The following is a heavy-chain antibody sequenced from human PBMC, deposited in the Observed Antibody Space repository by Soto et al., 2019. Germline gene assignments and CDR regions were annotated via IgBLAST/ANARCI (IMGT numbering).Heavy chain of an antibody. CDR1: GYTFTSYY. V-gene: IGHV1-46*03. D-gene: IGHD6-19*01. CDR3: ARVDSSGGENDAFDI. J-gene: IGHJ3*02. CDR2: INPSGGST. Sequence: ASVKVSCKASGYTFTSYYMHWVRQAPGQGLEWMGIINPSGGSTSYAQKFQGRVTMTRDTSTSTVYMELSSLRSEDTAVYYCARVDSSGGENDAFDIWGQGTMVTRLL.